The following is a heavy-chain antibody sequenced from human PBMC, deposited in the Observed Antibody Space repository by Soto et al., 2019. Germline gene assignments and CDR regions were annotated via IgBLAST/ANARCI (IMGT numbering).Heavy chain of an antibody. V-gene: IGHV4-59*12. CDR2: IYYSGST. D-gene: IGHD2-2*01. J-gene: IGHJ5*02. CDR3: ATFISDCSSTSCNAGSWFDP. Sequence: SETLSLTFTVSGCSISSYYWSWIRQPPGKGLEWIGYIYYSGSTNYNPSLKSRVTISVDTSKNQFSLKLGSVTAADTAVYYCATFISDCSSTSCNAGSWFDPWGQGSVITASS. CDR1: GCSISSYY.